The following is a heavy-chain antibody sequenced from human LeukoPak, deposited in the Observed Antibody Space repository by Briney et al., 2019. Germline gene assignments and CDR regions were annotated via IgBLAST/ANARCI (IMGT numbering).Heavy chain of an antibody. Sequence: ASVKVSCKASGGTFSSYAISWVRQAPGQGLEWMGRINPNSGGTNYAQKFQGRVTMTRDTSISTAYMELSRLRSDDTAVYYCARDLTWGQGTLVTVSS. V-gene: IGHV1-2*06. CDR1: GGTFSSYA. CDR3: ARDLT. CDR2: INPNSGGT. D-gene: IGHD3-9*01. J-gene: IGHJ5*02.